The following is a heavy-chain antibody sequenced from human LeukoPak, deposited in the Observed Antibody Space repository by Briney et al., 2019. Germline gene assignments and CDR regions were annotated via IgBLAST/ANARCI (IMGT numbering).Heavy chain of an antibody. V-gene: IGHV3-48*02. CDR3: ARGHGDGAWLIDY. J-gene: IGHJ4*02. CDR1: GFTFSGYS. D-gene: IGHD3-9*01. CDR2: INSASSYI. Sequence: GGSLRLSCEGSGFTFSGYSMNWVRQAPGKGLEWLSFINSASSYIDYADSVKGRFSISRDNVKNSLHLQMNSLRDEDTAVYYCARGHGDGAWLIDYWGQGTLVTISS.